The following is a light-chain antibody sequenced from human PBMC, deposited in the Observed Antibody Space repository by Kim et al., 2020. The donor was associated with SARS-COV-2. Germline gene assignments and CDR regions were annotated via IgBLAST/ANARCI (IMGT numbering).Light chain of an antibody. CDR1: KVGDKY. J-gene: IGLJ2*01. CDR3: QAWDSSTVV. V-gene: IGLV3-1*01. CDR2: QDS. Sequence: SVSPGQTASITCSGVKVGDKYACWYQQKPGQSPELVIYQDSKRPSGIPERFSGSNSGNTATLTISVTQAMDEADYYCQAWDSSTVVFGGGTQLTVL.